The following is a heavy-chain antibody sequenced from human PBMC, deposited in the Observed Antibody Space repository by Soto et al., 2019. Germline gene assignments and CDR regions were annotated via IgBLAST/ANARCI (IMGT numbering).Heavy chain of an antibody. D-gene: IGHD6-13*01. CDR3: ASQYSSSWYSTLDI. Sequence: SVKVSCKASGGTFSSYAISWVRQAPGQGLEWMGGIIPIFGTANYAQKFQGRVTITADESTSTAYMELSSLRSEDTAVYYCASQYSSSWYSTLDIWGQGTMVTVSS. J-gene: IGHJ3*02. CDR1: GGTFSSYA. CDR2: IIPIFGTA. V-gene: IGHV1-69*13.